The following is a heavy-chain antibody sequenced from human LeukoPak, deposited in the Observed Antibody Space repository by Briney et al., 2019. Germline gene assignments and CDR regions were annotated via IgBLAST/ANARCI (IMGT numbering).Heavy chain of an antibody. CDR1: GYTFTSYG. CDR2: ISAYNGNT. V-gene: IGHV1-18*01. D-gene: IGHD3-22*01. J-gene: IGHJ3*02. Sequence: GASVKVSCKASGYTFTSYGISWVRQAPGQGLEWMGWISAYNGNTNYAQKLQGRVTMTTDTSTSTAYMELRSLRSDDTAVYYCARSDYYDSSGYPLDAFDIWGQGTMVTVSS. CDR3: ARSDYYDSSGYPLDAFDI.